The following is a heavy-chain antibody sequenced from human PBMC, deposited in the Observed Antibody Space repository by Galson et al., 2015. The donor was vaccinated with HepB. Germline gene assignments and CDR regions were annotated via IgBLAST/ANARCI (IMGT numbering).Heavy chain of an antibody. V-gene: IGHV1-58*01. CDR2: IVVGSGNT. Sequence: SVKVSCKASGFTFTSSAVQWVRQARGQRLEWIGWIVVGSGNTNYAQKFQERVTITRDMSTSTAYMELSSLRSEDTAVYYCARVFVRRARGRGRWFDPWGQGTLVTVSS. J-gene: IGHJ5*02. CDR3: ARVFVRRARGRGRWFDP. CDR1: GFTFTSSA. D-gene: IGHD3-10*02.